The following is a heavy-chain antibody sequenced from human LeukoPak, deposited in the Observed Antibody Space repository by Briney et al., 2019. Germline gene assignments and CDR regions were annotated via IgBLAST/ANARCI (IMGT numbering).Heavy chain of an antibody. V-gene: IGHV1-2*02. J-gene: IGHJ6*02. D-gene: IGHD6-13*01. CDR3: ARVRIGQQLDKDYYYFAMDV. CDR1: GYTFTDYY. Sequence: ASVKVSCKASGYTFTDYYMHWVRQAPAQGLEWMGWINPNSGDTNYAQKFQGRVTMTTDTSISTAYMEVSRLRSDDTNVYYCARVRIGQQLDKDYYYFAMDVWGQGTTVTVSS. CDR2: INPNSGDT.